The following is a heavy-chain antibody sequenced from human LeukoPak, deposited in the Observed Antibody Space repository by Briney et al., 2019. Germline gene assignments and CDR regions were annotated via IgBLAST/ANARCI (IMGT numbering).Heavy chain of an antibody. J-gene: IGHJ3*02. CDR1: GGSISSSSYY. D-gene: IGHD1-1*01. CDR2: IYYSGST. Sequence: SETLSLTCTVSGGSISSSSYYWGWIRQPPGKGLEWIGSIYYSGSTYYNPSLKSRVTISVDTSKNQFSLKLSSVTAADTAVYYCARPIYNRHDAFDIWGQGTMVTVSS. CDR3: ARPIYNRHDAFDI. V-gene: IGHV4-39*01.